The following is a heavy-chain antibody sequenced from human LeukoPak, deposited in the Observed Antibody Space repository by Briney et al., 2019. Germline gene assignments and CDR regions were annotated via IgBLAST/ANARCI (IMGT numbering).Heavy chain of an antibody. Sequence: LVASVKVSCKASGYTFTDNYIHWVRPAPGQGRAWMGWLSPKSGVTNFAQKFQGRVTMTRDTSSSTAYMEMSSLKYDDTAVYYCAREGLGSYRFTDYWGQGTLVTVSS. J-gene: IGHJ4*02. CDR1: GYTFTDNY. D-gene: IGHD1-26*01. CDR2: LSPKSGVT. CDR3: AREGLGSYRFTDY. V-gene: IGHV1-2*03.